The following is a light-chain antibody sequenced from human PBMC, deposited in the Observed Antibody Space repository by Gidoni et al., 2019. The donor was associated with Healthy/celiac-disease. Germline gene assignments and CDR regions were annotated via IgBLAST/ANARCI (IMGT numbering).Light chain of an antibody. CDR2: AAS. Sequence: DIQMTQSPSSLSASVGDRVTITCRASQSISSYLNWYQQKPGKAPKLLIYAASSLQSGVPSRFSGSGSGTDFTLTISSLQPEDFATYYCPQSYSTPTFGHGTKVEIK. V-gene: IGKV1-39*01. CDR3: PQSYSTPT. CDR1: QSISSY. J-gene: IGKJ1*01.